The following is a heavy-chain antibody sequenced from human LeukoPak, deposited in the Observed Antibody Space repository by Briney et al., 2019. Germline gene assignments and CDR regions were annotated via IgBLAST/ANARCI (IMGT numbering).Heavy chain of an antibody. Sequence: PSETLSLTCAVSGYSISSGYYWGWIRPPPGKGLEWIGNIYHRGSTYYNPSLKSRVTISVDTSKTQFSLKLSSVTAADTAVYYCARHDCSGGSCYHIDYWGQGTLVTVSS. CDR2: IYHRGST. V-gene: IGHV4-38-2*01. J-gene: IGHJ4*02. D-gene: IGHD2-15*01. CDR1: GYSISSGYY. CDR3: ARHDCSGGSCYHIDY.